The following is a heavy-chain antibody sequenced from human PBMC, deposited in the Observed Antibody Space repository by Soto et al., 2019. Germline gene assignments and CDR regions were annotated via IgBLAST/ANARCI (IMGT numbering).Heavy chain of an antibody. V-gene: IGHV4-34*01. CDR1: GGSFSCYY. J-gene: IGHJ4*02. CDR3: ARGGIPLTFGGVIVIGYFDY. D-gene: IGHD3-16*02. CDR2: INHSGST. Sequence: SETLSRTCPVYGGSFSCYYWSWIRQPPGKGLEWIGEINHSGSTNYNPSLKSRVTISVDTSKNQFSLKLSSVTAADTAVYYCARGGIPLTFGGVIVIGYFDYWGQGTLVTVSS.